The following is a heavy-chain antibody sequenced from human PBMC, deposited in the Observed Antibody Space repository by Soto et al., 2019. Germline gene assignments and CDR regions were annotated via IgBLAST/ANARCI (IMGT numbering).Heavy chain of an antibody. Sequence: QVQVAESGGGVVQPGRSLRLSCAASGFTFSKFGMHWVRQAPGKGLEWVAFISYDGSNKNYAESVKGRFIISRDNSKNSVFLQMTSLRVEDTAVFYCVKDLPVADDTSGYLYSAHFYGMDVWGQGTTVTVSS. J-gene: IGHJ6*02. CDR3: VKDLPVADDTSGYLYSAHFYGMDV. CDR2: ISYDGSNK. V-gene: IGHV3-30*18. CDR1: GFTFSKFG. D-gene: IGHD3-22*01.